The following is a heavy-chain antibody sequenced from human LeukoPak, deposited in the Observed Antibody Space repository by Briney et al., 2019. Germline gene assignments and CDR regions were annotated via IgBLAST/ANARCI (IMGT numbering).Heavy chain of an antibody. D-gene: IGHD6-13*01. V-gene: IGHV1-2*02. CDR1: GYTFTGYY. CDR3: ARDRRRVVAAAGNWFDP. CDR2: INPNSGGT. Sequence: ASVNVSCKSSGYTFTGYYMHWVRQAPGQGLEWMGLINPNSGGTNYAQKFQGRVTMTRDTSISTAYMELSRLRSDDTAVYYCARDRRRVVAAAGNWFDPWGQGTLVTVSS. J-gene: IGHJ5*02.